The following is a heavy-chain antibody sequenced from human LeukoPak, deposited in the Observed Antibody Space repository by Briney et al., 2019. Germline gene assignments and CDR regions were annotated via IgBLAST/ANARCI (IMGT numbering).Heavy chain of an antibody. CDR1: RFTFPSYA. D-gene: IGHD1-26*01. CDR3: AKDLKWELLHPTYFDY. Sequence: GGSLRLSCAASRFTFPSYAMSWVRQAPGKGLEWVSGISGSGFSTYYADSVKGRFTISRDNSKNTLYLQMNSLRAEDTAVYYCAKDLKWELLHPTYFDYWGQGTLVTVSS. J-gene: IGHJ4*02. V-gene: IGHV3-23*01. CDR2: ISGSGFST.